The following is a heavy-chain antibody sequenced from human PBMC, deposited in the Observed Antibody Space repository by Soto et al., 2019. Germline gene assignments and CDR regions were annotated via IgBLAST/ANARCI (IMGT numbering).Heavy chain of an antibody. CDR1: GYTFTSYD. Sequence: ASVKVSFTASGYTFTSYDINWVRQATGQGLEWMGWMNPNSGNTGYAQKFQGRVTMTRNTSISTAYMELSSLRSEDTAVYYCATPTGITADYYGMDVWGQGTTVTVSS. J-gene: IGHJ6*02. D-gene: IGHD6-25*01. CDR2: MNPNSGNT. CDR3: ATPTGITADYYGMDV. V-gene: IGHV1-8*01.